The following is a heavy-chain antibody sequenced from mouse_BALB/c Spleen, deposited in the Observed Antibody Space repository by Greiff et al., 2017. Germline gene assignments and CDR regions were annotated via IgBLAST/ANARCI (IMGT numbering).Heavy chain of an antibody. CDR1: GFTFSSYT. CDR3: ARRESLYGYDSLYYAMDY. CDR2: ISNGGGST. Sequence: VMLVESGGGLVQPGGSLKLSYAASGFTFSSYTMSWVRQTPEKRLEWVAYISNGGGSTYYPDTVKGRFTISRDNAKNTLYLQMSSLKSEDTAMYYCARRESLYGYDSLYYAMDYWGQGTSVTVSS. J-gene: IGHJ4*01. D-gene: IGHD2-2*01. V-gene: IGHV5-12-2*01.